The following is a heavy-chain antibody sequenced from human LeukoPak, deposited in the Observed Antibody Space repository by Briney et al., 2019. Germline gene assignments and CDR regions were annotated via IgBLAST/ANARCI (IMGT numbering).Heavy chain of an antibody. J-gene: IGHJ4*02. D-gene: IGHD3-10*01. CDR2: ISSSGSTI. CDR1: GFTFSIYA. Sequence: GGSLRLSCAASGFTFSIYAMNWVRQAPGKGLEWVSYISSSGSTIYYTSSVKGRFTISRDNAKNSLYLQMNSLRVEDTAVYYCAGSWFYRDYFEYWGQGTLVTVSS. CDR3: AGSWFYRDYFEY. V-gene: IGHV3-48*01.